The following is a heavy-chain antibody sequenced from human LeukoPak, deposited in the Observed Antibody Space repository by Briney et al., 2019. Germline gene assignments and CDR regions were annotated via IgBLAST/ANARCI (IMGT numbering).Heavy chain of an antibody. CDR3: AREYSGSYYPNYYYMDV. CDR1: GGSISRDY. D-gene: IGHD1-26*01. Sequence: SETLSLTCTVSGGSISRDYWSWIRQPPGKGLEWIGYIYYTGSTNYNPSLKSRVTISVDTSKNQFSLKLSSVTAADTGVYYCAREYSGSYYPNYYYMDVWGKGATVTVSS. V-gene: IGHV4-59*01. CDR2: IYYTGST. J-gene: IGHJ6*03.